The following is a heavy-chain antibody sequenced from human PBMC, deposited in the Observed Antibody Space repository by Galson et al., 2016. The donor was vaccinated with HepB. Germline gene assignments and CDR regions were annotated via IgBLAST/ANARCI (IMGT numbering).Heavy chain of an antibody. J-gene: IGHJ4*02. V-gene: IGHV3-30*18. CDR3: AKDVEDYIWGTQCFDY. CDR1: GFTFSRYG. CDR2: ISYDGSNK. D-gene: IGHD3-16*01. Sequence: SLRLSCAASGFTFSRYGMHWVRQAPGKGLEWVAVISYDGSNKYYAESVKGRVTISRDNSQNTLYLQLISLRAEDTAVYYCAKDVEDYIWGTQCFDYWGQGTLVTVSS.